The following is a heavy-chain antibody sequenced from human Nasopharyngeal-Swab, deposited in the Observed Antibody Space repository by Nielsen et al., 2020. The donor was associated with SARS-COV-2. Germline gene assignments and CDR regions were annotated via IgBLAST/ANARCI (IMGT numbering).Heavy chain of an antibody. CDR1: GFTFSSYA. Sequence: GESLKISCAASGFTFSSYAMHWVRQAPGKGLEWVAVISYDGSNKYYADSVKGRFTISRDNSKNTLYLQMNSLRAEDTAVYYGGRGGPTDLVGVAPGWGGGHYFDYWGQGTLVTVSS. J-gene: IGHJ4*02. CDR2: ISYDGSNK. D-gene: IGHD2-15*01. CDR3: GRGGPTDLVGVAPGWGGGHYFDY. V-gene: IGHV3-30-3*01.